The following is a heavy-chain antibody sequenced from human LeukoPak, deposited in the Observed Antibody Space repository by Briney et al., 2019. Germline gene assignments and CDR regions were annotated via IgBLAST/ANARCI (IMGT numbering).Heavy chain of an antibody. D-gene: IGHD2-2*01. Sequence: GGSLRLSCAASGFTFSNYDMHWVRQATGKGMEWVSAFHTAGDTHYSGSVKGRFATSRENAKNSFYLQMNNLRAGDTAVYYCARGSCSSSGCYERHNGLDVWGQGTPVTVSS. CDR2: FHTAGDT. V-gene: IGHV3-13*01. CDR1: GFTFSNYD. J-gene: IGHJ6*02. CDR3: ARGSCSSSGCYERHNGLDV.